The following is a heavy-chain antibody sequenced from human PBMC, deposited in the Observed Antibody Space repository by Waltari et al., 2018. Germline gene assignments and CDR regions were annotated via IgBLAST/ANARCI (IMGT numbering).Heavy chain of an antibody. CDR2: VSYDGRKE. CDR3: AKSHLLYFDWWGGMDV. D-gene: IGHD3-9*01. Sequence: QARLVESGGGVVQPVQPLGLAWVGSAFTFGQYAKHWFRQAPGKGLEWVAVVSYDGRKEYYADSLKGRFTISRDNSKSTLYLEMNGLTVEDTATYCCAKSHLLYFDWWGGMDVWGQGTTVTVSS. V-gene: IGHV3-30*18. J-gene: IGHJ6*02. CDR1: AFTFGQYA.